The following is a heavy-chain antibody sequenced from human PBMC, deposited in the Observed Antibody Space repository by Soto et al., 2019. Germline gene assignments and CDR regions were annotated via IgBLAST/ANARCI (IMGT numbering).Heavy chain of an antibody. D-gene: IGHD3-22*01. Sequence: QVQLVQSGAEVKKPGASVTVSCKASGYTFTAYYMHWRRQAPGQGLEWMVWVNANSGGKNHAQRIQGRVTVTNDTSISTTYMELSSLGSDDTAVYYSARGDFDRSGNYNAGWCAPGGQGPLVTASS. CDR2: VNANSGGK. V-gene: IGHV1-2*02. J-gene: IGHJ5*02. CDR3: ARGDFDRSGNYNAGWCAP. CDR1: GYTFTAYY.